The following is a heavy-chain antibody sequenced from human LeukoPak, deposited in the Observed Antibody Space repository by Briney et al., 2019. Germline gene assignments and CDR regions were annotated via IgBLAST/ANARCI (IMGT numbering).Heavy chain of an antibody. V-gene: IGHV1-69*13. D-gene: IGHD6-13*01. CDR3: ARDEQDSSSWYARWFDP. CDR2: IIPIFGTP. J-gene: IGHJ5*02. CDR1: GGTFSSYT. Sequence: SVKVSCKASGGTFSSYTISWVRQAPGQGLEWMGGIIPIFGTPHYAQTFQGRVTITADESTSTAYMELSSLRSEDTAVYYCARDEQDSSSWYARWFDPWGQGTLVTVSS.